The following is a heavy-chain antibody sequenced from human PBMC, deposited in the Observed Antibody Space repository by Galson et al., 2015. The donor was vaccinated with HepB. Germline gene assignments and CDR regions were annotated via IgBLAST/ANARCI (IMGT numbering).Heavy chain of an antibody. CDR3: ARVRGYSSSSEYFDY. CDR1: GFTFSAYY. Sequence: SLRLSCAASGFTFSAYYMSWIRQAPGKGLEWVSYIRSSSSYTNYADSVKGRFTISRDNAKNSLYLQMNSLRAEDTAVYYCARVRGYSSSSEYFDYWGQGTLVTVSS. J-gene: IGHJ4*02. V-gene: IGHV3-11*05. CDR2: IRSSSSYT. D-gene: IGHD6-6*01.